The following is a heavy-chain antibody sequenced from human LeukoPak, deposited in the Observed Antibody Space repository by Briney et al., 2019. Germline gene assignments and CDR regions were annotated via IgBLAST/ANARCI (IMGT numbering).Heavy chain of an antibody. CDR3: ARVGVVVPAAIHYYYYMDV. D-gene: IGHD2-2*02. V-gene: IGHV4-59*01. Sequence: PSETLSLTCTVSGGSISSYYWSWIRQPPGKGLEWIGYIYYSGSTNYNPSLKSRVTISVDTSKNQLSLKLSSVTAADTAVYYCARVGVVVPAAIHYYYYMDVWGKGTTVTVSS. CDR2: IYYSGST. J-gene: IGHJ6*03. CDR1: GGSISSYY.